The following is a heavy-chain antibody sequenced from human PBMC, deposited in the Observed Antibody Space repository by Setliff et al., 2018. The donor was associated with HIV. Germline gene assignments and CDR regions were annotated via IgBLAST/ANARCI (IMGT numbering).Heavy chain of an antibody. D-gene: IGHD2-15*01. CDR3: ASPRSAGTYRGAFYYFLDV. J-gene: IGHJ6*03. CDR1: GGTFNSYA. V-gene: IGHV1-69*13. Sequence: SVKVSCKASGGTFNSYAFTWVRQAPGQGLEWMGDFLAVLRKPTYAQKFQGRLTIIADESTSTAYMELSDLRSEDTAVYYCASPRSAGTYRGAFYYFLDVWGRGTTVTVSS. CDR2: FLAVLRKP.